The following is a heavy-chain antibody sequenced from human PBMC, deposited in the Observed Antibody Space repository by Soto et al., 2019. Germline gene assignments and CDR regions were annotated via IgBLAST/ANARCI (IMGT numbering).Heavy chain of an antibody. V-gene: IGHV3-30-3*01. CDR2: ISYDGSNK. Sequence: GGSLRLSCAASGFTFSSYAMHWVRQAPGKGLEWVAVISYDGSNKYYADSVKGRFTISRDNSKNTLYLQMNSLRAEDTAVYYCARLKTDGEYYFDYWGQGTLVTVSS. D-gene: IGHD3-10*01. J-gene: IGHJ4*02. CDR1: GFTFSSYA. CDR3: ARLKTDGEYYFDY.